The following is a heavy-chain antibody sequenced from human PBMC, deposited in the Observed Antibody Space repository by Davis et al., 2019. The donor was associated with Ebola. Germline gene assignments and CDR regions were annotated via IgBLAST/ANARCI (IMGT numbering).Heavy chain of an antibody. V-gene: IGHV3-30*04. CDR2: ISYDGSNK. CDR1: GFTFSSYA. CDR3: TTVGGYSYGRRDY. J-gene: IGHJ4*02. Sequence: GESLKISCAASGFTFSSYAMHWVRQAPGKGLEWVAVISYDGSNKYYADSVKGRFTISRDNSKNTLYLQMNSLKTEDTAVYYCTTVGGYSYGRRDYWGQGTLVTVSS. D-gene: IGHD5-18*01.